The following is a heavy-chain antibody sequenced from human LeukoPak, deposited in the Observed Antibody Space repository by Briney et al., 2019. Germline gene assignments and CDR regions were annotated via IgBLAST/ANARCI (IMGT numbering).Heavy chain of an antibody. CDR3: AKKGGRPVWFGDLLFDY. CDR2: ISSSGGST. CDR1: GFTFSSYA. Sequence: PGGSLRLSCAASGFTFSSYAMSWVRQAPGKGLEWVSAISSSGGSTYYADSVKGRFTISRDNSKNTLYLQMNSLRAEDTAVYYCAKKGGRPVWFGDLLFDYWGQGTLVTVSS. D-gene: IGHD3-10*01. J-gene: IGHJ4*02. V-gene: IGHV3-23*01.